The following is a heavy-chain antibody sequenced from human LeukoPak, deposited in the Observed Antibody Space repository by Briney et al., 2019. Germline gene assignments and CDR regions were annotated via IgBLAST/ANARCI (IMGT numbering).Heavy chain of an antibody. CDR3: ARERTAKTDAFDI. Sequence: SETLSLTCNVSGDSISTSKYYWGWIRQPPGKGLEWIGSIYFSGSTYYNPSLKSRVTISVDTSKNQFSLKLSSVTAADTAVYYCARERTAKTDAFDIWGQGTMVTVSS. CDR2: IYFSGST. CDR1: GDSISTSKYY. J-gene: IGHJ3*02. V-gene: IGHV4-39*07. D-gene: IGHD2-8*02.